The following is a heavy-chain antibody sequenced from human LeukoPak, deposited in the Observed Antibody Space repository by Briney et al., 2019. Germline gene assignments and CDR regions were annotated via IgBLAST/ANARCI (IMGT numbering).Heavy chain of an antibody. J-gene: IGHJ4*02. Sequence: PGGSLRLSCAASGFTFSHYGIHWVRQAPGEGLKWMAVISHDGSKKYYADSVKGRFSMSRDNSNHTLYLHMNSLKVRDRAVYYGAKAGNFYGPGDWGQGTLVTVSS. CDR2: ISHDGSKK. CDR3: AKAGNFYGPGD. D-gene: IGHD2/OR15-2a*01. CDR1: GFTFSHYG. V-gene: IGHV3-30*18.